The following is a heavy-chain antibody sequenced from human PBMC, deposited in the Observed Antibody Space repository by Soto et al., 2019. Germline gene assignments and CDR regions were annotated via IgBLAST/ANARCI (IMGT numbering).Heavy chain of an antibody. CDR2: VSQDGTA. CDR1: GFTFSTYT. D-gene: IGHD4-17*01. J-gene: IGHJ4*02. V-gene: IGHV3-23*01. CDR3: AKDMRHDGVWDFDY. Sequence: VQLLESGGGLAQPGGSLRLSCAASGFTFSTYTMAWVRQAPGRGPEWVAGVSQDGTAHYADSVKGRFTISRDKSRDTVYLQMITLRGEDTDVYYCAKDMRHDGVWDFDYWGQGTLVTVSS.